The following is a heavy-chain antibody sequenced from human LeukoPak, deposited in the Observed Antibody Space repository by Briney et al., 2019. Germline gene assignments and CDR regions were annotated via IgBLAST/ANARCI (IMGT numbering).Heavy chain of an antibody. CDR2: IYSGGST. CDR3: ARAWIEEAFDI. Sequence: GGSLRLSYAASGFTVSSNYMSWVRQAPGKGLEWVSVIYSGGSTYYADSVKGRFTISRDDSKNTLYLQMNSLRAEDTAVYYCARAWIEEAFDIWGQGTMVTVSS. CDR1: GFTVSSNY. V-gene: IGHV3-66*01. J-gene: IGHJ3*02. D-gene: IGHD2-2*03.